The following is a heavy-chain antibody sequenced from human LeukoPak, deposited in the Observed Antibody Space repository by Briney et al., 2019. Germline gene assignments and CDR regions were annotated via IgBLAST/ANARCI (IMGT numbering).Heavy chain of an antibody. V-gene: IGHV4-39*01. CDR1: GGSISSSSYY. J-gene: IGHJ4*02. CDR2: INYSGST. D-gene: IGHD4-23*01. CDR3: ARRSLDYGGNSYLMDY. Sequence: SETLSLTCTVSGGSISSSSYYWGWIRQPPGKGLEWIGSINYSGSTYYNPSLKSRVTISVDTSKNQFSLKLSSVTAADTAVYYCARRSLDYGGNSYLMDYWGQGTLVTVSS.